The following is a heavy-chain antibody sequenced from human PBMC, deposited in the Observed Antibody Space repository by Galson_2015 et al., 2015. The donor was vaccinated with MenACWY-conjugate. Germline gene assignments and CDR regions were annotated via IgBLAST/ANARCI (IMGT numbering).Heavy chain of an antibody. D-gene: IGHD6-19*01. Sequence: SLRLSCAASGFTLSSYWMNWVRQAPGKGLVWVSRIKTDGTSISYADSVKGRFTISRDNAKNTLYLQMSSLRAEDTAVYFCARDPVAGSGWYFDLWGRGTLVTVSS. CDR1: GFTLSSYW. CDR3: ARDPVAGSGWYFDL. CDR2: IKTDGTSI. J-gene: IGHJ2*01. V-gene: IGHV3-74*01.